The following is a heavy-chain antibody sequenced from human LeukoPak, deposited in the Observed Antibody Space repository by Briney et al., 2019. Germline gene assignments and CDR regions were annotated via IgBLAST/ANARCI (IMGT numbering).Heavy chain of an antibody. V-gene: IGHV4-39*07. CDR3: ASVPTAGDLSNFQH. CDR2: IYYSGST. Sequence: PSETLSLTCTVSGGSISSSSYYWGWIRQPPGKGLEWIGSIYYSGSTYYNPSLKSRVTISVDTSKNQFSLKLSSVTAADTAVYYCASVPTAGDLSNFQHWGQGTLVTVSS. CDR1: GGSISSSSYY. J-gene: IGHJ1*01. D-gene: IGHD5-18*01.